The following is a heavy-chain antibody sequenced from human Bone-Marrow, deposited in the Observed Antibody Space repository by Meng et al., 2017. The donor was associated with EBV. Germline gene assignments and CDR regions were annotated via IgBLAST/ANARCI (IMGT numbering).Heavy chain of an antibody. D-gene: IGHD2-15*01. J-gene: IGHJ5*02. CDR3: ARDLLAATLGRWFDP. CDR2: ISYDGSNK. CDR1: GFTFSSYA. V-gene: IGHV3-30-3*01. Sequence: VQLLVSGGGVVQPGRSLRLSCAASGFTFSSYAMHWVRQAPGKGLEWVAVISYDGSNKYYADSVKGRFTISRDNSKNTLYLQMNSLRAEDTAVYYCARDLLAATLGRWFDPWGQGTLVTVSS.